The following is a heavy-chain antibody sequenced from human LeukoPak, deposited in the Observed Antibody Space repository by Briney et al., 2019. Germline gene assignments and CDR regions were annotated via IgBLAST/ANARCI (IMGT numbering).Heavy chain of an antibody. D-gene: IGHD2-2*01. V-gene: IGHV3-53*01. CDR3: ARAPPNSFYDH. CDR2: IYSGGST. Sequence: GGSLRLSCAASGFTVSSNYMSWVRQAPGKGLEWVSVIYSGGSTYYADSVKGRFTISRDNAKNSLFLQMNSLRADDTAVYYCARAPPNSFYDHWGQGTLVTVSS. J-gene: IGHJ4*02. CDR1: GFTVSSNY.